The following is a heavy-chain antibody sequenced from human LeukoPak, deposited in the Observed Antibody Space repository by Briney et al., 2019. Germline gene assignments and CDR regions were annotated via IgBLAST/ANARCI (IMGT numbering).Heavy chain of an antibody. CDR3: ARDNYGSGSYYINWFDP. J-gene: IGHJ5*02. CDR1: GFTFSDYY. V-gene: IGHV3-11*01. D-gene: IGHD3-10*01. CDR2: ISSSGSTI. Sequence: PGGSLRLSCAASGFTFSDYYMSWIRQAPGKGLEWVSYISSSGSTIYYADSAKGRFTISRDNAKNSLYLQMNSLRAEDTAVYYCARDNYGSGSYYINWFDPWGQGTLVTVSS.